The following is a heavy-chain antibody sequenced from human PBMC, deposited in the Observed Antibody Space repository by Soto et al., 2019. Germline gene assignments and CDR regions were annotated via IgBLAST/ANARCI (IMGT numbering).Heavy chain of an antibody. CDR3: AKSIAAAGTPYNWFDP. CDR1: GYTFTGYY. J-gene: IGHJ5*02. V-gene: IGHV1-2*02. CDR2: INPNSGGT. Sequence: ASVKVSCKASGYTFTGYYMHWVRQAPGQGLEWMGWINPNSGGTNYAQKFQGRVTMTRDTSISTAYMELSRLRSDDTAVYDCAKSIAAAGTPYNWFDPWGQGTLVTVSS. D-gene: IGHD6-13*01.